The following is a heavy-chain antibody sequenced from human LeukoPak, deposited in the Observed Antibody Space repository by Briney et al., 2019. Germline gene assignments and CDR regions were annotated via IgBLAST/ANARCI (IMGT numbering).Heavy chain of an antibody. Sequence: SETLSLTCTVSGGSISSYYWSWIRQPPGKGLEWIGYIYYSGSTNYNPSLKSRVTISVDTSKNQFSLKLSSVTAADTAVYYCARVGYGGSCDYWGQGTLVTVSS. CDR1: GGSISSYY. CDR2: IYYSGST. D-gene: IGHD1-26*01. J-gene: IGHJ4*02. V-gene: IGHV4-59*01. CDR3: ARVGYGGSCDY.